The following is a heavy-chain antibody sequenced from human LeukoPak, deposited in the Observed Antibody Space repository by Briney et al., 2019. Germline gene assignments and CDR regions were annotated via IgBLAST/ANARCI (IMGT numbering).Heavy chain of an antibody. Sequence: GGSLRLSCAASGFAFDDYGMSWVRHAPGKGLELVSGINWHGGSTGYADSVKGRFTISRDNAKNSLYLQMNSLRAEDTALHYCARRGMGWRELDYWGQGTLVTVSS. CDR1: GFAFDDYG. V-gene: IGHV3-20*04. CDR2: INWHGGST. J-gene: IGHJ4*02. D-gene: IGHD6-13*01. CDR3: ARRGMGWRELDY.